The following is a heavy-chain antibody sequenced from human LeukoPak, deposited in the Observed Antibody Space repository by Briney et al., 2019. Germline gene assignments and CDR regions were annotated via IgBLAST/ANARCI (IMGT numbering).Heavy chain of an antibody. CDR1: VGSFSGYY. V-gene: IGHV4-34*01. D-gene: IGHD3-10*01. CDR2: INHSGST. J-gene: IGHJ5*02. CDR3: ARTGPYNMVRGVINWLDR. Sequence: SETLSLTCAVYVGSFSGYYWSWIRQPPGKGLEWLGEINHSGSTNYNPSLKSRVTLSVDTSKHQFSLKLSSVTAADTAVYYCARTGPYNMVRGVINWLDRWGQGTMVTVSS.